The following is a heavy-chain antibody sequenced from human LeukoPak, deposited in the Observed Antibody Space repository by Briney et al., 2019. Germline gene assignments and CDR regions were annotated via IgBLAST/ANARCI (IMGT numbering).Heavy chain of an antibody. V-gene: IGHV1-24*01. Sequence: ASVKVSCKVSGYTLTELSMHWVRQDPGKGLEWMGGFDPEDGETIYAQKFQGRVTMTEDTSTDTAYMELSSLRSEDTAVYYCATDLLGAHITMVRGVSDAFDIWGQGTMVTVSS. CDR3: ATDLLGAHITMVRGVSDAFDI. D-gene: IGHD3-10*01. CDR2: FDPEDGET. J-gene: IGHJ3*02. CDR1: GYTLTELS.